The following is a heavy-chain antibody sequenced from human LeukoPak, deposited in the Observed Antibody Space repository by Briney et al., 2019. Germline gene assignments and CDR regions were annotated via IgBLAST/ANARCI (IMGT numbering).Heavy chain of an antibody. CDR1: GFTFSSYW. V-gene: IGHV3-7*01. J-gene: IGHJ4*02. CDR3: ARREYDFWSGYSARGGFDY. D-gene: IGHD3-3*01. Sequence: GGSLRLSCAASGFTFSSYWMSWVRQAPGKGLEWVANIKQDGSEKYYVDSAKGRFTISRVNAKNSLYLQMNSLRAEDTAVYYCARREYDFWSGYSARGGFDYWGQGTLVTVSS. CDR2: IKQDGSEK.